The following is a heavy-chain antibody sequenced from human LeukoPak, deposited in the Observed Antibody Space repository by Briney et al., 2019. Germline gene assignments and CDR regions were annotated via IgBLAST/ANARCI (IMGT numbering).Heavy chain of an antibody. CDR3: ARDSSITIFDY. J-gene: IGHJ4*02. CDR2: INPNSGGT. Sequence: ASVKVPCKASGYTFTGYYMHWVRQAPGQGLEWMGRINPNSGGTNYAQKFQGRVTMTRDTSISTAYMELSRLRSDDTAVYYCARDSSITIFDYWGQGTLVTVSS. D-gene: IGHD3-3*01. CDR1: GYTFTGYY. V-gene: IGHV1-2*06.